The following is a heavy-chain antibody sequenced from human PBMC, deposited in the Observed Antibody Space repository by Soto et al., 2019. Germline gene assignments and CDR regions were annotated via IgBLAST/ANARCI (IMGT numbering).Heavy chain of an antibody. CDR3: ATMSSSGYPLDY. J-gene: IGHJ4*02. Sequence: QVQLQESGPGLVKPSETLSLTCIVSGGSVSSGSYYWSWIRQPPGKGLEWIGFIYYTGRTSYNPSLQSRVTISVDTSNTQFCLKLSSVTAADTAVYFCATMSSSGYPLDYWGRGTLVTVSS. D-gene: IGHD3-22*01. CDR1: GGSVSSGSYY. CDR2: IYYTGRT. V-gene: IGHV4-61*01.